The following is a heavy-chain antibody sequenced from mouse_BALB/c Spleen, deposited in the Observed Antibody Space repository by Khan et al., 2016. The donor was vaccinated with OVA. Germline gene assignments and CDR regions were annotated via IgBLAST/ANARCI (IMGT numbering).Heavy chain of an antibody. D-gene: IGHD4-1*01. J-gene: IGHJ4*01. V-gene: IGHV5-9*02. CDR1: GFAFSSYD. Sequence: EVQLVESGGGLVKPGGSLKLSCAASGFAFSSYDMSWVRQTPEKRLEWVATISSRGSYTYYPDSVKGRFTISRDNARNPLYLQMSHLRSEDTALYYCARAPSLTDYAMDYWGQGTSVTVSS. CDR3: ARAPSLTDYAMDY. CDR2: ISSRGSYT.